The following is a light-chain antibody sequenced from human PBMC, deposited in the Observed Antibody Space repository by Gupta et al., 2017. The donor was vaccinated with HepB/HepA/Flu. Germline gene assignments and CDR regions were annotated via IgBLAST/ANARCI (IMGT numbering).Light chain of an antibody. CDR3: QQRSTLIT. CDR1: QSVSSY. J-gene: IGKJ4*01. CDR2: DAS. Sequence: EIVLTQSPATLSLSPGERATLSCRASQSVSSYLAWYQQKPGQAPRLIIYDASNSAMGIPARFSGSGDAKDFTLTSSRRENEDCEVYYGQQRSTLITFGGGTKVDIK. V-gene: IGKV3-11*01.